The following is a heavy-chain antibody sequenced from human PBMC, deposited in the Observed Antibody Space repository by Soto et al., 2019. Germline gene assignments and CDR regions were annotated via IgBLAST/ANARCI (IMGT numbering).Heavy chain of an antibody. D-gene: IGHD5-18*01. CDR3: VKNYIQLYF. CDR1: GFIFSSFA. J-gene: IGHJ4*02. V-gene: IGHV3-23*04. CDR2: IVGGDGGRSFTK. Sequence: VQLVESGGAVVQPGRSLRLSCGASGFIFSSFAMTWVRQAPGKGLEWVSAIVGGDGGRSFTKYYADSVKGRFTISKDNSKNMLYLEMNSLRAEDTAVYYCVKNYIQLYFGGQGTLVTVSS.